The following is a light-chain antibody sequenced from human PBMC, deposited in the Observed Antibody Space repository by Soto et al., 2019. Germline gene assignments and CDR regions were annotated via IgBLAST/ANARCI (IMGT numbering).Light chain of an antibody. J-gene: IGKJ4*01. CDR2: AAS. Sequence: DIQFTQSPSFLSASVGDRVTITCRASQGISSYLAWYQQKPGKAPKLLIYAASTLQSGVPSRFSGSGSGTEFTLTISSMQPEDFANYYCQQLNSYPLTFGGGTKVDIK. CDR3: QQLNSYPLT. V-gene: IGKV1-9*01. CDR1: QGISSY.